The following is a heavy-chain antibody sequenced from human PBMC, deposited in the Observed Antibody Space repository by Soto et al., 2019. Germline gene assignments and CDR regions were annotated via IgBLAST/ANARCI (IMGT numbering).Heavy chain of an antibody. CDR2: IKSKTDGGTT. CDR1: GFTFSNAW. CDR3: STIGYSYGTR. V-gene: IGHV3-15*01. J-gene: IGHJ4*02. D-gene: IGHD5-18*01. Sequence: EVQLVESGGGLVKPGGSLRLSCAASGFTFSNAWMSWVRQAPGKGLEWGGRIKSKTDGGTTDYAAPVKGRFTISRDDSKNTLYLQMNSLKTEDTAVYYYSTIGYSYGTRWGQGTLVTVSS.